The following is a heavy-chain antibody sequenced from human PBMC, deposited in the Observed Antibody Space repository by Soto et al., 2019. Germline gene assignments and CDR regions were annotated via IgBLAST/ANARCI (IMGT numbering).Heavy chain of an antibody. CDR1: GFTFSSYD. J-gene: IGHJ3*02. V-gene: IGHV3-13*01. CDR2: IGTAGDT. CDR3: ARAADSRDAFDI. Sequence: PGGSLRLSCAASGFTFSSYDMHWVRQATGKGLEWVSAIGTAGDTYYPGSVKGRFTISRENAKNSLYLQMNSLRAEDTAVYYCARAADSRDAFDIWGQGTMVTVSS. D-gene: IGHD3-22*01.